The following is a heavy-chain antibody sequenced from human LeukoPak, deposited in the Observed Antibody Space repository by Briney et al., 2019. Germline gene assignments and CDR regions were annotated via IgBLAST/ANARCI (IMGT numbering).Heavy chain of an antibody. CDR2: IGGSGVDT. V-gene: IGHV3-23*01. Sequence: GGSLRLSCAASGFTFSNYAMNWVRQAPGKGLEWVSAIGGSGVDTFYADSVKGRFTISRDNSKNTLYLQMNSLRAEDTAVYYCAKEITMIVVVTGCFDYWGQGTLVTVSS. J-gene: IGHJ4*02. CDR1: GFTFSNYA. D-gene: IGHD3-22*01. CDR3: AKEITMIVVVTGCFDY.